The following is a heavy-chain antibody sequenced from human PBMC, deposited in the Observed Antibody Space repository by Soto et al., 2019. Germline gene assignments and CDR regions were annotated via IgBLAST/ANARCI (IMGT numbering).Heavy chain of an antibody. Sequence: EVQLVESGGGLVKPGGSLRLSCAASGFTFSSYSMNWVRQAPGKGLEWVSSISSSSSYIYYADSVKGRFTISRDNAKNSLYLQMNSLRAEDTAVYYCARAGLGYCSSTSCYSWFDPWGQGTLVTVSS. CDR3: ARAGLGYCSSTSCYSWFDP. D-gene: IGHD2-2*02. CDR1: GFTFSSYS. J-gene: IGHJ5*02. V-gene: IGHV3-21*01. CDR2: ISSSSSYI.